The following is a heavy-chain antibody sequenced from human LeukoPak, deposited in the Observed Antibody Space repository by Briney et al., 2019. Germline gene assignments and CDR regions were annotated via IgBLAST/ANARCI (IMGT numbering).Heavy chain of an antibody. V-gene: IGHV4-39*01. CDR1: GGSISSSSYY. CDR2: IYYSGST. Sequence: KPSETLSLTCTVSGGSISSSSYYWGWSRQPPGKGLEWIGSIYYSGSTYYNPSLKSRVTISVDTSKNQFSLKLSSVTAADTAVYYCARHNTGITMIDGRYFQHWGQGTLVTVSS. D-gene: IGHD3-22*01. J-gene: IGHJ1*01. CDR3: ARHNTGITMIDGRYFQH.